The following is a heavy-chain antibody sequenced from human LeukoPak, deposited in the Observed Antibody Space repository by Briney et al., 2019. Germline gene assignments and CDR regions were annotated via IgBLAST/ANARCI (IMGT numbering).Heavy chain of an antibody. J-gene: IGHJ4*02. V-gene: IGHV3-15*01. CDR2: IKSKTDGGTT. CDR3: TTAIAARHRSPLTINDY. Sequence: GGSLRLSCAASGFTFSNAWMSWVRQAPGKGLEWVGRIKSKTDGGTTDYAAPVKGRFTISRDDSKNTLYLQMNSLKTEDTAVYYCTTAIAARHRSPLTINDYWGQGTLVTVSS. CDR1: GFTFSNAW. D-gene: IGHD6-6*01.